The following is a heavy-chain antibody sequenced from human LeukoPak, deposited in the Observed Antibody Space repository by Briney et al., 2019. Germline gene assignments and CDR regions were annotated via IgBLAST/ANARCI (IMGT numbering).Heavy chain of an antibody. CDR3: ARSAFIVGATYFGY. CDR2: ISAYNGNT. CDR1: GYTFTSYG. V-gene: IGHV1-18*01. D-gene: IGHD1-26*01. Sequence: AASVKVSCKASGYTFTSYGISWVRQAPGQGLEWMGWISAYNGNTNYAQKLQGRVTMTTDTSTSTAYMELRSLRSDDTAVYYCARSAFIVGATYFGYWGQGTLVTVSS. J-gene: IGHJ4*02.